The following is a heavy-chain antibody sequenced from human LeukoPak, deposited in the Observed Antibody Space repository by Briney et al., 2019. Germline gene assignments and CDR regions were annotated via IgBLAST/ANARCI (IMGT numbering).Heavy chain of an antibody. CDR1: GYSISSGYY. V-gene: IGHV4-38-2*02. CDR3: AKDRLLNCRGDCYIFDS. Sequence: SETLSLTCTVSGYSISSGYYWGWIRQPPGKGLEWIGSIYHSGSTYYNPSLKSRVTISVDTSKNQFSLKLSSVTAADTAVYYCAKDRLLNCRGDCYIFDSWGQGTLVIVSS. D-gene: IGHD2-21*02. J-gene: IGHJ4*02. CDR2: IYHSGST.